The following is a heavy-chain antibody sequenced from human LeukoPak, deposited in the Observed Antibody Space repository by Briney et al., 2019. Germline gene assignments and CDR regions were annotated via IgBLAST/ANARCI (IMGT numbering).Heavy chain of an antibody. CDR1: GGSISSYY. V-gene: IGHV4-59*01. CDR3: ARARGLVDTAMVTTWDYYYMDV. Sequence: SETLSLTCTVSGGSISSYYWSWIRQPPGKGLEWIGYIYYSGSTNYNPSLKSRVTISVDTSKNQFSPKLSSVTAADTAVYYCARARGLVDTAMVTTWDYYYMDVWGKGTTVTVSS. D-gene: IGHD5-18*01. J-gene: IGHJ6*03. CDR2: IYYSGST.